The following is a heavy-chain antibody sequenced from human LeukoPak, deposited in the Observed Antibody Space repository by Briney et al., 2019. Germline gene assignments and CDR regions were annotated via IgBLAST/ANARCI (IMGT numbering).Heavy chain of an antibody. V-gene: IGHV1-18*01. CDR3: ARRYDFWSGYFMDV. D-gene: IGHD3-3*01. CDR2: ISAYNGNT. J-gene: IGHJ6*03. CDR1: GYTFTSYG. Sequence: GASVTVSCKASGYTFTSYGISWVRQAPGRGLEWMGWISAYNGNTNYAQKLQGRVTMTTDTSTSTAYMELRSLRSDDTAVYYCARRYDFWSGYFMDVWGKGTTVTVSS.